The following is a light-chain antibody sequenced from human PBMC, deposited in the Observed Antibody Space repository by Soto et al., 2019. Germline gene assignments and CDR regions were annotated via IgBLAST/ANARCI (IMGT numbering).Light chain of an antibody. V-gene: IGKV1-39*01. J-gene: IGKJ5*01. CDR3: QQHYSTPPIT. CDR1: QSISSY. Sequence: MTQSPATVSASLGDRATITCRASQSISSYLNWYQQKPGKAPTLLIYAASSLQSGVPSTFSGSGSGTDFTLTTSSLQPEDFATYYCQQHYSTPPITFGQGTRLEIK. CDR2: AAS.